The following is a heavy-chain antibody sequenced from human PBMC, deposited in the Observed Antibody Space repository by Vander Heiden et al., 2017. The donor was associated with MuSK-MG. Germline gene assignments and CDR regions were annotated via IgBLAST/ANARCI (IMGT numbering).Heavy chain of an antibody. CDR3: ARDYYDSSGYRYDAFDI. V-gene: IGHV3-20*04. J-gene: IGHJ3*02. CDR1: GFTFDDYG. D-gene: IGHD3-22*01. Sequence: EVQLVESGGGVVRPGGSLRLSCAASGFTFDDYGMSWVRQAPGKGLEWVSGINWNGGSTGYADSVKGRFTISRDNAKNSLYLQMNSLRAEDTALYYCARDYYDSSGYRYDAFDIWGQGTMVTVSS. CDR2: INWNGGST.